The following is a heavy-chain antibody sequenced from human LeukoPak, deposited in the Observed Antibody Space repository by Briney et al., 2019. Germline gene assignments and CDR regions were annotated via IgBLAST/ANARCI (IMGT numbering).Heavy chain of an antibody. CDR1: GGSISSYY. J-gene: IGHJ5*02. Sequence: SETLSLTCTLSGGSISSYYWNWVRQPPGKGLEWIGYIYYSGSTNYNPSLKSRLTISVDTSKNQFSLNLSSVTAADTAVYYCARGMTTGPDPWGQGTLVTVSS. CDR3: ARGMTTGPDP. CDR2: IYYSGST. V-gene: IGHV4-59*08. D-gene: IGHD4-17*01.